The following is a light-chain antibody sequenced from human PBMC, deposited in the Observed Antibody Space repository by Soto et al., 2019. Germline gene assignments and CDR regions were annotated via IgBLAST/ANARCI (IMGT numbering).Light chain of an antibody. CDR3: QQRGRWLT. CDR1: QSVGSY. V-gene: IGKV3-11*01. J-gene: IGKJ4*01. CDR2: DAS. Sequence: EIGLTQSPATLSLSPGQRAALSCRASQSVGSYLAWYQQKPGQAPRLLIYDASHRATGIPARFSGSGSGTDFTLTISSLEPEDFAVYFCQQRGRWLTFGGGTKVEIK.